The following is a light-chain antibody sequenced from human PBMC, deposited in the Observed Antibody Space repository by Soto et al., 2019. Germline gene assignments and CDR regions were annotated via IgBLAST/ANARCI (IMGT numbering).Light chain of an antibody. V-gene: IGLV2-8*01. CDR3: SSYAGSHNWV. CDR2: VVN. CDR1: SSDVGGYNY. Sequence: QSALTQPPSASGSPGQSVTISCTGTSSDVGGYNYVSWYQQHPGKAPKLMIYVVNKRPSGVPDRFSGSKSGNTASLTVSGLQAEDEADYYCSSYAGSHNWVFGGGTKLTVL. J-gene: IGLJ3*02.